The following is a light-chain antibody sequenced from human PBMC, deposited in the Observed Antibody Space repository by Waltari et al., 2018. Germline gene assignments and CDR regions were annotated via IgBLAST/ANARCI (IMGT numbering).Light chain of an antibody. J-gene: IGKJ1*01. V-gene: IGKV1-5*03. CDR3: QHYDGFPWT. CDR2: KAS. Sequence: DIQMTQSPSTLSASVGDRVTITCRASQSISDWLAWYQQKPGKAPKLLIYKASDLESGVPSRFSGSGSGTEITLTISSLQPDDFATYYCQHYDGFPWTFGQGTEVESK. CDR1: QSISDW.